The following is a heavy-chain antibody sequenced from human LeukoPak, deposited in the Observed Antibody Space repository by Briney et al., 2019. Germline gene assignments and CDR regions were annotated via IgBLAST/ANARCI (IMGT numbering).Heavy chain of an antibody. D-gene: IGHD2-21*01. CDR1: GGSISSRNYY. CDR2: IYYSGST. J-gene: IGHJ4*02. CDR3: VRDGETGVIDDWDY. Sequence: SETLSLTCTVSGGSISSRNYYWGWIRQPPGKGLEWIGSIYYSGSTYYNPSLKSRLTISVDTSKNQFSLKLSSVTAADTAVYYCVRDGETGVIDDWDYWGQGTLVTVSS. V-gene: IGHV4-39*07.